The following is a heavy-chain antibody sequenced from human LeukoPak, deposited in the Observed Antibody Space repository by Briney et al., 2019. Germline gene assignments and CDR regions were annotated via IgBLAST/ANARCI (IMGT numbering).Heavy chain of an antibody. CDR3: TTNYYGSGRFFDY. D-gene: IGHD3-10*01. CDR2: IKSKTDGGTT. V-gene: IGHV3-15*01. Sequence: GGSLRLSCAASGFTFSNAWMSWVRQAPGKGLEWVGRIKSKTDGGTTDYAAPVKGRFTISGDDSKNTLYLQMNSLKTEDTAVYYCTTNYYGSGRFFDYWGQGTLVTVSS. J-gene: IGHJ4*02. CDR1: GFTFSNAW.